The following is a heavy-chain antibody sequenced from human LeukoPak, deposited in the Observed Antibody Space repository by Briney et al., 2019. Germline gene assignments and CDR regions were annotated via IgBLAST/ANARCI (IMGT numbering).Heavy chain of an antibody. J-gene: IGHJ5*02. CDR3: AREENFCSSTSCYTWFDP. CDR1: GGSISSRNW. D-gene: IGHD2-2*02. CDR2: IYTSGST. V-gene: IGHV4-4*02. Sequence: SGTLSLTCAVSGGSISSRNWWSWIRPSPGKGLEWIGRIYTSGSTNYNPSLKSRVTMSVDTSKNQFSLKLSSVTAADTAVYYCAREENFCSSTSCYTWFDPWGQGTLVTVSS.